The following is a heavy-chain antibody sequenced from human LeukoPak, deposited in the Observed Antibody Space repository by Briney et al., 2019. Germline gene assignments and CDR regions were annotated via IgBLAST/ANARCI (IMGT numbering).Heavy chain of an antibody. CDR1: GGSIRDTTYY. J-gene: IGHJ6*03. CDR3: ARSGIVVVPAAKREGYYYYMDV. CDR2: IYYSGNT. V-gene: IGHV4-39*07. D-gene: IGHD2-2*01. Sequence: SETLSLTCTVSGGSIRDTTYYWGWIRQPPGKGLEWIGSIYYSGNTYYNPSLKSRVTISVDTSKNQFSLKLSSVTAADTAVYYCARSGIVVVPAAKREGYYYYMDVWGKGTTVTVSS.